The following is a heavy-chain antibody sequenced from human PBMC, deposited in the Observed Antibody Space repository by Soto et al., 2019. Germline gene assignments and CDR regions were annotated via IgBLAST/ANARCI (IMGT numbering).Heavy chain of an antibody. V-gene: IGHV3-30*04. CDR3: ARESWYSDSSGNYFSNYFDS. Sequence: QVQLVESGGGVVQPGRSLSLSCAASGFSFSDYPMHWVRQAPGKGLEWVASISSTGMKEYYGDSVKGRLTISRDSSKNTLYLQMSSLRAEDTAVYYCARESWYSDSSGNYFSNYFDSWGQETLVTVSS. D-gene: IGHD3-22*01. CDR1: GFSFSDYP. J-gene: IGHJ4*02. CDR2: ISSTGMKE.